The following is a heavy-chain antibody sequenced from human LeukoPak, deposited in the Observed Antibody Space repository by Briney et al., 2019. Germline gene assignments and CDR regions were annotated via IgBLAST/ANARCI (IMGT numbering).Heavy chain of an antibody. V-gene: IGHV4-39*07. Sequence: PSETLSLTCTVSGGSISSSSYYWGWIRQPPGKGLEWIGSIYYSGSTYYNPSLKSRVTISVDTSKNQFSLKLSSVTAADTAVYYCARAPLHDYGGNAYDAFDIWGQGTMVTVSS. CDR2: IYYSGST. CDR3: ARAPLHDYGGNAYDAFDI. CDR1: GGSISSSSYY. D-gene: IGHD4-23*01. J-gene: IGHJ3*02.